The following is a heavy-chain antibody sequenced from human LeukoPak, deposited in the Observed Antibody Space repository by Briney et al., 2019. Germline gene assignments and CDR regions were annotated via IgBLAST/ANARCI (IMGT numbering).Heavy chain of an antibody. J-gene: IGHJ4*02. V-gene: IGHV1-18*01. CDR2: ISAYNGNT. CDR3: ARDARRLSSSWDY. Sequence: ASVKVSCKASGYTFTSYGISWVRQAPGQGLEWIGWISAYNGNTSYAKTLQGRVTMTTDTSTSTAYMELRSLRSDDTAVYYCARDARRLSSSWDYWGQGTLVTVSS. CDR1: GYTFTSYG. D-gene: IGHD6-13*01.